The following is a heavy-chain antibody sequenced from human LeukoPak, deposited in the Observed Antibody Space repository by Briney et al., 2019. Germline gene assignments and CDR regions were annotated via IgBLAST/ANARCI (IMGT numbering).Heavy chain of an antibody. V-gene: IGHV3-23*01. CDR1: EFTFSSCG. CDR3: AKIGVIGLWYFDL. J-gene: IGHJ2*01. Sequence: GGSLRLSCAASEFTFSSCGMSWVRQAPGKGLEWVSSISGGGDYTYYADSVKDRFTISRDNSKNTLYLQMNSLRAEDTAVYYCAKIGVIGLWYFDLWGRGTLATVSS. CDR2: ISGGGDYT. D-gene: IGHD3-10*01.